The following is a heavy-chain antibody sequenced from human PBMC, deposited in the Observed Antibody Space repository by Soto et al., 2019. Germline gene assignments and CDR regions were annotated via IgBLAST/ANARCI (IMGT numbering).Heavy chain of an antibody. CDR2: TKNKAQVYTT. J-gene: IGHJ5*02. CDR3: ARWTNGACGP. Sequence: EVQLVESGGGLVQPGGSLRLSCAASGFTLSDHYMDWVRQAPGKGLEWVGRTKNKAQVYTTEYAASVKGRFTISRDVSGNSLYLQMSSLETGDKAVYYCARWTNGACGPWGQGTLVTVSS. V-gene: IGHV3-72*01. D-gene: IGHD2-8*01. CDR1: GFTLSDHY.